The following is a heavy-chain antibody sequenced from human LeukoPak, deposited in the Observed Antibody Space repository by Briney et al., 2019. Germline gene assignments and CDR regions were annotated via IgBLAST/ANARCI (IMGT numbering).Heavy chain of an antibody. CDR3: ARGGGIQSCGGKTCFRGFVY. CDR2: INPNSGDN. Sequence: ASVKVSCKTSGYTFTGYYMHWVRQAPGQGLEYMGWINPNSGDNSCAQKFQGRVSMTRETSITTLYMELTSLRSDDTAVYFCARGGGIQSCGGKTCFRGFVYWGQGTLVTVSS. CDR1: GYTFTGYY. D-gene: IGHD2-21*01. V-gene: IGHV1-2*02. J-gene: IGHJ4*02.